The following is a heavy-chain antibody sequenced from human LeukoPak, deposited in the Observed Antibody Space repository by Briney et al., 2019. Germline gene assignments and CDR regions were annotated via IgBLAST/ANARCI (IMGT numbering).Heavy chain of an antibody. CDR2: IYYSGST. CDR1: GGSISSYY. Sequence: SETLSLTCTVSGGSISSYYWSWIRQPPGKGLEWIGYIYYSGSTNYNPSLKSRVTISVDTSKNQSSLKLSSVTAADTAVYYCARGMSGQGYCSSTSCYPGPYFDYWGQGTLVTVSS. V-gene: IGHV4-59*01. J-gene: IGHJ4*02. D-gene: IGHD2-2*01. CDR3: ARGMSGQGYCSSTSCYPGPYFDY.